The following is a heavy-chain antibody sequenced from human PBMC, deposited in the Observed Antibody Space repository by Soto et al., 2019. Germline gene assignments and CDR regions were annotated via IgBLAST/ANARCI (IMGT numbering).Heavy chain of an antibody. CDR2: IYHTGST. J-gene: IGHJ4*02. V-gene: IGHV4-4*02. Sequence: QVQLQESGPGLVKPSETLSLTCAISGGSMNSGNWWSWVRQPPGKGLEWIGEIYHTGSTNYNPSLKRRITISVDKSKHQFSLKMKSVTAADTAVYYCARNMAREVTLDYWGQGTLVTVSS. CDR3: ARNMAREVTLDY. D-gene: IGHD2-21*02. CDR1: GGSMNSGNW.